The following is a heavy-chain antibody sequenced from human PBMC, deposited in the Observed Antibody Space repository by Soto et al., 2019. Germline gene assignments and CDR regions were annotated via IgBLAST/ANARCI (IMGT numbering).Heavy chain of an antibody. CDR2: VSPKNGNT. CDR3: ARAPLSSPSEGFSVY. J-gene: IGHJ4*02. Sequence: QVQLVQSGAEVKKPGASVRVSCKASGYTFSSYGINWVRQAPGQGPEWMGWVSPKNGNTNYAQKLQGRVTMTTDPATSTAYMELKSLRYDDTALYFCARAPLSSPSEGFSVYWGQGTLVTVSS. CDR1: GYTFSSYG. D-gene: IGHD6-6*01. V-gene: IGHV1-18*04.